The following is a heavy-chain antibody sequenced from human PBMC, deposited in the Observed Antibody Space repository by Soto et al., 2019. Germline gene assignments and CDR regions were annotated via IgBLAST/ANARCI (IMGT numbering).Heavy chain of an antibody. V-gene: IGHV1-18*01. D-gene: IGHD1-26*01. CDR2: ISAYNGNT. CDR3: ARDHLGGTDAFDI. J-gene: IGHJ3*02. CDR1: GYTFTSFG. Sequence: QVQLVQSGAEVKKPGASVKVSCKASGYTFTSFGISWVRQAPGRVLEWMGWISAYNGNTNYAENLQGRVTMTTDTSTSTAYMELRSLRSDDTAVYYCARDHLGGTDAFDIWGQGTMVTVSS.